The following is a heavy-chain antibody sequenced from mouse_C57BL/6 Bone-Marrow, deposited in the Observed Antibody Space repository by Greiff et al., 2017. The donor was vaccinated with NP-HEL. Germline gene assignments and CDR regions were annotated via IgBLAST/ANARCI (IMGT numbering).Heavy chain of an antibody. D-gene: IGHD1-1*01. CDR1: GYSFTDFN. J-gene: IGHJ3*01. V-gene: IGHV1-39*01. CDR2: INPNYGTT. Sequence: VQLQQSGPELVKPGASVKISCKASGYSFTDFNMNWVKQSNGTSLEWMGVINPNYGTTSYNQKFKGKDTLTVDQSSSTAYMQLNSLTSEDSAVYYCARDYDGSREAWFAYWGQGTLVTVSA. CDR3: ARDYDGSREAWFAY.